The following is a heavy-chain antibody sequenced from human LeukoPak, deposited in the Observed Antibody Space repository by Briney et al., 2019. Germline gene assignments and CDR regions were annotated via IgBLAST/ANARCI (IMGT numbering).Heavy chain of an antibody. CDR2: IYYSGGT. CDR3: ARDLWARNYYYGTAV. J-gene: IGHJ6*02. CDR1: GGSISSYC. Sequence: SETLSLTCTVSGGSISSYCWSWIRQPPGKGLEWIGFIYYSGGTNYNPSLRSRVTISVDTSKNQFPLKLTSVTAADTAVYYCARDLWARNYYYGTAVWGQGTTVIVSS. D-gene: IGHD2-21*01. V-gene: IGHV4-59*01.